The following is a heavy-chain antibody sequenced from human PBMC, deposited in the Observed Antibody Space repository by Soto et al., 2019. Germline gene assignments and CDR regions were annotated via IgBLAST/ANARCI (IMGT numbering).Heavy chain of an antibody. CDR3: ARVITGVEASFDP. CDR2: ISAYTDTP. Sequence: WASVKVSCKASGYTFTNFGVTWVRRAPGQGLEWMGWISAYTDTPNYAQKFQGRVTMTIDTSTSTAYMDLRSLTSDDTAVYYCARVITGVEASFDPWGQGTLVTVSS. J-gene: IGHJ5*02. CDR1: GYTFTNFG. D-gene: IGHD1-20*01. V-gene: IGHV1-18*01.